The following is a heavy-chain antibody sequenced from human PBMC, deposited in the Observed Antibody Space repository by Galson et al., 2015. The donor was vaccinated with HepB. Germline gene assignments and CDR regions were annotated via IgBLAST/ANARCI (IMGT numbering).Heavy chain of an antibody. J-gene: IGHJ4*02. D-gene: IGHD3-3*01. CDR2: IRSKAYGGTT. CDR3: TTDLYYDFWSGYLLTFDY. CDR1: GFTFGDYA. V-gene: IGHV3-49*03. Sequence: SLRLSCAASGFTFGDYAMSWFRQAPGKGLEWVGFIRSKAYGGTTEYAASVKGRFTISRDDSKNTLYLQMNSLKTEDTAVYYCTTDLYYDFWSGYLLTFDYWGQGTLVTVSS.